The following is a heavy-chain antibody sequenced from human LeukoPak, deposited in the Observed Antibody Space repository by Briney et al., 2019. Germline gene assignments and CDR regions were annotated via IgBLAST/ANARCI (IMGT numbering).Heavy chain of an antibody. V-gene: IGHV4-59*01. CDR3: AITTGRWWFDP. J-gene: IGHJ5*02. D-gene: IGHD3-22*01. CDR1: GGSIRTYY. Sequence: PSETLSLTCTVSGGSIRTYYWSWIRQPPGKGLEWIGYIYYSGSTNYNPSLKSRVTISVDTSKNQFSLKLNSVTAADTAVYYCAITTGRWWFDPWGQGTLVTVSS. CDR2: IYYSGST.